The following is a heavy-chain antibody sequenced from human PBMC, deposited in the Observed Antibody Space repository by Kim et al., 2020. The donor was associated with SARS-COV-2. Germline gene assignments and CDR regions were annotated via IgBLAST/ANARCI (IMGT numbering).Heavy chain of an antibody. CDR1: GGSISSSSYY. J-gene: IGHJ5*02. D-gene: IGHD2-21*02. V-gene: IGHV4-39*07. Sequence: SETLSLTCTVSGGSISSSSYYWGWIRQPPGKGLEWIGSIYYSGSTYYNPSLKSRVTISVDTSKNQFSLKLSSVTAADTAVYYCARASGGDRTRWFDPWGQGTLVTVSS. CDR2: IYYSGST. CDR3: ARASGGDRTRWFDP.